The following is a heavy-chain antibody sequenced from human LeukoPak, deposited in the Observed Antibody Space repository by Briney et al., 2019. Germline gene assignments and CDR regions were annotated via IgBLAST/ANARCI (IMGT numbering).Heavy chain of an antibody. CDR2: INHSGRT. CDR3: ARDKEYSSWPAVGYFDY. Sequence: SETLSLTCAVCGVSFSGYYWRRIRQPPGKGLEGFGEINHSGRTNDNTSHKSRVTISVDTSKNQFSLKLSSVTAADTAVYYCARDKEYSSWPAVGYFDYWGQETLVTVSS. J-gene: IGHJ4*02. D-gene: IGHD6-6*01. CDR1: GVSFSGYY. V-gene: IGHV4-34*01.